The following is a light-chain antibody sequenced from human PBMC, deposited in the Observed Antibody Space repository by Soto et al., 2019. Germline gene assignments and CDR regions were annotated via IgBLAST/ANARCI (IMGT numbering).Light chain of an antibody. CDR1: QSVSSY. Sequence: EIVLTQSPATLSLSSGVRATLSCRASQSVSSYLAWYQQQPGQAPRLLIYDASNRATGIPARFSGSGSGTDFTLTISSLEPEDFAVYYCQQRSNWPPTFGGGTKV. J-gene: IGKJ4*01. V-gene: IGKV3-11*01. CDR2: DAS. CDR3: QQRSNWPPT.